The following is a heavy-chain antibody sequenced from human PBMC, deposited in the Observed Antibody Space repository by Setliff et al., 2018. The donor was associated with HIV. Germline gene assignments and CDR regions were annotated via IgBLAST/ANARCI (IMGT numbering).Heavy chain of an antibody. D-gene: IGHD3-3*01. J-gene: IGHJ4*02. CDR2: ISATAGDT. V-gene: IGHV3-23*01. CDR1: GFSFRTYA. CDR3: ARGPQYNFWGGYLGL. Sequence: PGGSLRLSCAASGFSFRTYAMSWVRQAPGKGLEWVSAISATAGDTYYADSVKGRFTISRDNSKNTLYLQMNSLRAEDTAVYYCARGPQYNFWGGYLGLWGRGTLVTVSS.